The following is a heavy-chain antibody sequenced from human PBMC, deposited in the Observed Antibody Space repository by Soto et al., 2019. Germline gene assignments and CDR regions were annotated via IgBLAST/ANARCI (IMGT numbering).Heavy chain of an antibody. J-gene: IGHJ4*02. CDR2: ISASGAYT. CDR3: AKEVIAARPYYFVH. V-gene: IGHV3-23*01. D-gene: IGHD6-6*01. Sequence: EVHLLGSGGGLVNLGGSLRLSCAASGFTFNNYAVSWARQTPGKGLEWVATISASGAYTFYADSVKGRFTISTDNSQNTLFLHMRSLRAGDTATYSCAKEVIAARPYYFVHWGQGTLVTVSS. CDR1: GFTFNNYA.